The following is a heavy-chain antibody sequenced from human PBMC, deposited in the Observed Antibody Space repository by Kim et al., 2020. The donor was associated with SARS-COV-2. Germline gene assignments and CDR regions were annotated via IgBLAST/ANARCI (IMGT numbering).Heavy chain of an antibody. J-gene: IGHJ4*02. CDR2: IKGSGGST. CDR3: AKDPRYYDYVWGSYRYGYYFDY. CDR1: GFTFSSYA. Sequence: GGSLRLSCAASGFTFSSYAMSWVRQAPGKGLEWVSAIKGSGGSTYYADSVKGRLTIARDNSKNTLYLKMNSLRAADTAVYYCAKDPRYYDYVWGSYRYGYYFDYWGQGTLVSVSS. V-gene: IGHV3-23*01. D-gene: IGHD3-16*02.